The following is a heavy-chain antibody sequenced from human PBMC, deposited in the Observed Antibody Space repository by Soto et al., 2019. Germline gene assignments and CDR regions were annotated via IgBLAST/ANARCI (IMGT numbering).Heavy chain of an antibody. CDR1: GYTFTSYY. Sequence: ASVKVSCKASGYTFTSYYMHWVRQAPGQGLEWLGLISPSGGSTNYAQKLQGRLTMTRDTSTSTVYMEQNSLRAEDTAVYYCAGEKGVGGDPGDYGMDVWGQGPRVTVPS. V-gene: IGHV1-46*01. CDR2: ISPSGGST. D-gene: IGHD3-16*01. CDR3: AGEKGVGGDPGDYGMDV. J-gene: IGHJ6*02.